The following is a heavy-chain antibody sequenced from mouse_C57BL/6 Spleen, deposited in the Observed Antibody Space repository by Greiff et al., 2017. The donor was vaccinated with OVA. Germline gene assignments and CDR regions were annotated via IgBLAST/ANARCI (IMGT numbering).Heavy chain of an antibody. CDR3: ARNYGSIDFDY. D-gene: IGHD1-1*01. CDR2: ISSGSSTI. V-gene: IGHV5-17*01. J-gene: IGHJ2*01. Sequence: DVHLVESGGGLVKPGGSLKLSCAASGFTFSDYGMHWVRQAPEKGLEWVAYISSGSSTIYYADTVKGRFTISRDNAKNTLFLQMTSLRSEDTAMYYCARNYGSIDFDYWGQGTTLTVSS. CDR1: GFTFSDYG.